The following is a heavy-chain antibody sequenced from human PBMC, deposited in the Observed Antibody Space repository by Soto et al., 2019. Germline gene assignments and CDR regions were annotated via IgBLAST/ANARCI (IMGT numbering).Heavy chain of an antibody. CDR3: ARHRFSGWGLFDY. CDR2: IYYSGST. D-gene: IGHD6-19*01. Sequence: PSETLSLTCTVSGGSISSYYWSWIRQPPGKGLEWIGYIYYSGSTNYNPSLKSRVTISVDTSKNQFSLKLCSVTAADTAVYYCARHRFSGWGLFDYWGQGTLVTVSS. CDR1: GGSISSYY. J-gene: IGHJ4*02. V-gene: IGHV4-59*08.